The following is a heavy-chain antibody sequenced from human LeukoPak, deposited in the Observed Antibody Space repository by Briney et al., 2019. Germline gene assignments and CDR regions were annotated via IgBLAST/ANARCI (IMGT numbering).Heavy chain of an antibody. CDR1: GYTFTSYY. Sequence: GASVKVSCKASGYTFTSYYMHWVRQAPGQGLEWMGIINIGDGYTKYAQKFQGRVTITRDTSTSTLYMELSSLRSEDTAVYYCAKDRGGSYTFDIWGQGTMVTVSS. J-gene: IGHJ3*02. CDR3: AKDRGGSYTFDI. D-gene: IGHD3-16*01. V-gene: IGHV1-46*01. CDR2: INIGDGYT.